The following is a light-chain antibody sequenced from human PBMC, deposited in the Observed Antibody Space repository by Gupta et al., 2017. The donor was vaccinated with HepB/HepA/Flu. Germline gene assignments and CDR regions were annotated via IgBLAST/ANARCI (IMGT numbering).Light chain of an antibody. CDR2: YKSDSAK. V-gene: IGLV5-45*02. CDR1: SGITVGTYT. CDR3: KTCHSTVFV. J-gene: IGLJ3*02. Sequence: AVVPQPSSLSASPGASPSLTCTLRSGITVGTYTIYSYQQKPWSPPHFPPRYKSDSAKQQGSGVPSRFSGSKDASATAGTLLISGPQAEDEAYYYSKTCHSTVFVFGGGTKLTVL.